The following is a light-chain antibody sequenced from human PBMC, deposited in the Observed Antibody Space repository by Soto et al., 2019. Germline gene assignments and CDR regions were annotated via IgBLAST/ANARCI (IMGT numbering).Light chain of an antibody. Sequence: EIVLTQSPGTVSLSPGERATLSCRASQSVSSSYLAWYQQKPGQAPRLLIYGASSRATGIPDRFSGSGSGTDFTLTISGLEPEDCAVYFCQQYGSSPYTFGRGTKLEIK. J-gene: IGKJ2*01. CDR3: QQYGSSPYT. V-gene: IGKV3-20*01. CDR2: GAS. CDR1: QSVSSSY.